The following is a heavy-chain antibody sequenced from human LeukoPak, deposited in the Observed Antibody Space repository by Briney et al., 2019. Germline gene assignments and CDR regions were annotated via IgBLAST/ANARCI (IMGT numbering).Heavy chain of an antibody. J-gene: IGHJ5*02. CDR3: ARVPSYQLLTWFDP. CDR2: ISAYNGNT. D-gene: IGHD2-2*01. CDR1: GYTFTSYG. Sequence: ASVKVSCKASGYTFTSYGISWVRQAPGQGLEWMGWISAYNGNTNYAQKLQGRVTVTTDTSTSTAYMELRSLRSDDTAVYYCARVPSYQLLTWFDPWGQGTLVTVSS. V-gene: IGHV1-18*01.